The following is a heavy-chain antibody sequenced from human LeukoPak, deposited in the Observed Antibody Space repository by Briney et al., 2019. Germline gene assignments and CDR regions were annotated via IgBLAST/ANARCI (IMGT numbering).Heavy chain of an antibody. CDR2: INAGNGNT. CDR1: GYTFTTYA. D-gene: IGHD2-15*01. Sequence: ASVKVSCKASGYTFTTYAMHWVRQAPGQGLEWMGWINAGNGNTKYSQKFQGRVTITRDASASTAYMELSSLRSEDTAVYYCARSYCSGGRCYWYYFDYWGQGTLVTVSS. CDR3: ARSYCSGGRCYWYYFDY. V-gene: IGHV1-3*01. J-gene: IGHJ4*02.